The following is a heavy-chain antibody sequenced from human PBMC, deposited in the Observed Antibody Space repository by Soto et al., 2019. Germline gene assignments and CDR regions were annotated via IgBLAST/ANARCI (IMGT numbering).Heavy chain of an antibody. V-gene: IGHV4-31*03. Sequence: TLSLTCSVSGASIRSGGYYWSWLRQSPGKGLEGIGHIYYTGSTFYSPSLKSRLTISLDTSKNQFSLDLRSVTAADTAMYYCARIEMASIKWGRGTLVTVSS. CDR3: ARIEMASIK. J-gene: IGHJ4*02. CDR1: GASIRSGGYY. CDR2: IYYTGST.